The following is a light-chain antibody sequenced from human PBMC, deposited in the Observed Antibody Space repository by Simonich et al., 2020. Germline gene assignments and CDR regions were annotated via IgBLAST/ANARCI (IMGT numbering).Light chain of an antibody. Sequence: SSELTQDPAVSVALGQTVRITYQGDSLRSYYASWYQQKPGQAPLLVIYGKNNRPSGIPDRFSGSSSGNTASLTIPGAQAEDEADYYCNSRDSSGNHVVFGGGTKLTVL. CDR2: GKN. V-gene: IGLV3-19*01. CDR3: NSRDSSGNHVV. CDR1: SLRSYY. J-gene: IGLJ2*01.